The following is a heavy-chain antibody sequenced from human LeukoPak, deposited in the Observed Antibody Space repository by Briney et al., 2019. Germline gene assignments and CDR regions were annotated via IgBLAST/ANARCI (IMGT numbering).Heavy chain of an antibody. J-gene: IGHJ4*02. D-gene: IGHD5-24*01. Sequence: PAGGSLRLSCAASGFTFSNYWMNWVRQAPGKGLECLANIKQDGRETYYADSVKGRFTISRDNAKNLLYLQMNSLRAEDTAVYYCARETPRRGETRDGYRWGQGTLVTVSS. CDR1: GFTFSNYW. CDR2: IKQDGRET. CDR3: ARETPRRGETRDGYR. V-gene: IGHV3-7*01.